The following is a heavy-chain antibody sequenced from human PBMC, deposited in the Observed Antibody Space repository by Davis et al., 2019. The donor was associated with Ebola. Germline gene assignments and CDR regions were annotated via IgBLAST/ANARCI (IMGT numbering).Heavy chain of an antibody. D-gene: IGHD6-6*01. CDR3: ARDQGPHGSSSWYYFDY. CDR2: IYSGGST. J-gene: IGHJ4*02. CDR1: GFTVSSNY. V-gene: IGHV3-53*04. Sequence: PGGSLRLSCAASGFTVSSNYMSWVRQAPGKGLEWVSVIYSGGSTYYADSVKGRFTISRHNSKNTLYLQMNSLRAEDTAVYYCARDQGPHGSSSWYYFDYWGQGTLVTVSS.